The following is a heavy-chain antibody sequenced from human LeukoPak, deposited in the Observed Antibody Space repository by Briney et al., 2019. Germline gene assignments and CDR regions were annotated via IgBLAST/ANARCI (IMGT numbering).Heavy chain of an antibody. V-gene: IGHV3-48*01. CDR2: ISSGTSTI. CDR1: GFTFSSYS. Sequence: GGSLRLSCAASGFTFSSYSMNWVRQAPGKGLEWSSYISSGTSTIYYADSVKGRFTISRDNAKNSLFLQVNSLRAEDTAVYYCARVLKIVGYCSSTSCPVDYWGQGTLVTVSS. CDR3: ARVLKIVGYCSSTSCPVDY. J-gene: IGHJ4*02. D-gene: IGHD2-2*01.